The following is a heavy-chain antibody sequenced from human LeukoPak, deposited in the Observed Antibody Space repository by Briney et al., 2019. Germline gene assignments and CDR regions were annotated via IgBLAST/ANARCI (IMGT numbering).Heavy chain of an antibody. D-gene: IGHD3-10*01. CDR2: IYHSGST. Sequence: SGTLSLTCAVPGGSISSNNWWSWVRQPPGKGLEWIGEIYHSGSTNYNPSLKGRVTISVDKSKNQFSLKLTSVTAADTAVYYCARDLGYGSGYFDYWGQGTLVTVSS. J-gene: IGHJ4*02. V-gene: IGHV4-4*02. CDR3: ARDLGYGSGYFDY. CDR1: GGSISSNNW.